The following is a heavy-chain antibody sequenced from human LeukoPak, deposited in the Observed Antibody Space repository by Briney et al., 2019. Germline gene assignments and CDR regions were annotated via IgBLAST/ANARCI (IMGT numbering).Heavy chain of an antibody. D-gene: IGHD6-13*01. V-gene: IGHV4-31*03. CDR1: GGSISSGGYY. Sequence: PSETLSLTCTVSGGSISSGGYYWSWIRQHPGKGLEWIGYIYYSGSTYYNPSLKSRVTISVDTSKNQFSLKLSSVTAADTAVYYCHGSSGEQQGKGGVDYWGQGTLVTVSS. CDR3: HGSSGEQQGKGGVDY. CDR2: IYYSGST. J-gene: IGHJ4*02.